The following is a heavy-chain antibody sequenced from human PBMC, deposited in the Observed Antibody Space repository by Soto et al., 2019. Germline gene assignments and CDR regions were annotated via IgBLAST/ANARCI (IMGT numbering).Heavy chain of an antibody. Sequence: EVQLVESGGGLVQPGGSLKLSCAASGFTFSGSAMHWVRQASGKGLEWVGRIRSKANSYATAYAASVKGRFTISRDDSKNTAYLQMNSLKTEDTAVYYCTRVVVEGYSSSFWGQGTLVTVSS. D-gene: IGHD6-6*01. CDR3: TRVVVEGYSSSF. J-gene: IGHJ4*02. V-gene: IGHV3-73*02. CDR1: GFTFSGSA. CDR2: IRSKANSYAT.